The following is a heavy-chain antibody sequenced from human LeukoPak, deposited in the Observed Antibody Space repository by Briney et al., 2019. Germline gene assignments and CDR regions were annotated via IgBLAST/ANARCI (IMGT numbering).Heavy chain of an antibody. Sequence: GGSLRLSCAASGFTFRHYWMSWVRQAPGKRPEWVAIIKQDGTEKYYVDSVKGRFTISRDNAKNSLHLQMNSLRAEDTAVYYCVTDREMYKRNLSDYWGQGTLVNVSS. CDR3: VTDREMYKRNLSDY. D-gene: IGHD1-14*01. CDR2: IKQDGTEK. CDR1: GFTFRHYW. J-gene: IGHJ4*02. V-gene: IGHV3-7*01.